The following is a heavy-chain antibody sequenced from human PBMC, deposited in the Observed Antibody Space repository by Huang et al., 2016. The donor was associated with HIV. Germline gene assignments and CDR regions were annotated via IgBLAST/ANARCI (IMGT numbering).Heavy chain of an antibody. CDR3: TREYTVAGAFDL. CDR2: ITNDGSSR. Sequence: QVQLVESGGGVVQPGRSLRLSCAASGFSFANYAMHWVRQAPGKRREGVNFITNDGSSRYYADSVKGRFTISRDNFKNALYLQMNRLRGDDTAVYYCTREYTVAGAFDLWGQGTMVTVSS. CDR1: GFSFANYA. D-gene: IGHD5-12*01. J-gene: IGHJ3*01. V-gene: IGHV3-30-3*01.